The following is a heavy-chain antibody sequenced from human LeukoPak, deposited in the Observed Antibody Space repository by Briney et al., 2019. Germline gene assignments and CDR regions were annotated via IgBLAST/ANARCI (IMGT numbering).Heavy chain of an antibody. D-gene: IGHD3/OR15-3a*01. CDR1: GFTFDGYA. CDR3: AKVDGH. CDR2: ISWNSGSI. V-gene: IGHV3-9*01. J-gene: IGHJ4*02. Sequence: GRSLRLSCAASGFTFDGYAMHWVRQAPGKGLEWVSGISWNSGSIGYADSVKGRFTISRDNAKNSLYLQMNSLRAEDTALYYCAKVDGHWGQGTLVTVSS.